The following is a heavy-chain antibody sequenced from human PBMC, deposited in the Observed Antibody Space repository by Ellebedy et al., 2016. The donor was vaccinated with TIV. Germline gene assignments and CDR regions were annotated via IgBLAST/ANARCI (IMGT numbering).Heavy chain of an antibody. V-gene: IGHV3-66*01. Sequence: PGGFLRLSCAASGFTVSSNYMSWVRQAPGKGLEWVSVIYSGGSTYYADSVKGRFTISRDNSKNTLYLQMNSLRAEDTAVYYCAREVGVYDYVWGTDSYYFDYWGQGTLVTVSS. D-gene: IGHD3-16*01. CDR1: GFTVSSNY. J-gene: IGHJ4*02. CDR3: AREVGVYDYVWGTDSYYFDY. CDR2: IYSGGST.